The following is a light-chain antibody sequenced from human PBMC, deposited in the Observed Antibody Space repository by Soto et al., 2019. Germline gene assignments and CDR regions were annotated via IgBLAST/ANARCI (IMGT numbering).Light chain of an antibody. CDR1: QSISNY. CDR2: DAS. V-gene: IGKV3-11*01. J-gene: IGKJ1*01. Sequence: EIVLTQSPATLYLSPGERATLSCRASQSISNYLAWYQQKPGQAPKLLIYDASIRATGIPARFSGSGSGTDFTLTISNLEPEDFAIYYCQQRNNRPLSWTFGQGTKV. CDR3: QQRNNRPLSWT.